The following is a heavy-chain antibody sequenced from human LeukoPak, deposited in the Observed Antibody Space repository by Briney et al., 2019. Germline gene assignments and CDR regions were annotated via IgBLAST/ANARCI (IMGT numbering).Heavy chain of an antibody. V-gene: IGHV3-11*01. CDR2: ISSSGSTI. J-gene: IGHJ4*02. CDR1: GSTFSDYY. CDR3: ARGIKYIVMVTAAYYFDY. Sequence: GGSLRHSCAASGSTFSDYYMTWIRQAPGKGLEWVSYISSSGSTIYYADSVKGRFTISRDNAKNSLYLQMNSLRAEDTAVYYCARGIKYIVMVTAAYYFDYWGQGTLVTVSS. D-gene: IGHD2-21*02.